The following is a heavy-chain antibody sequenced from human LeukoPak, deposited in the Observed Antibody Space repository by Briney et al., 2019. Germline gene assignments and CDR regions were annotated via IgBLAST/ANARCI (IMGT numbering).Heavy chain of an antibody. V-gene: IGHV4-34*01. Sequence: SETLSLTCAVYGGSFSGYYWSWIRQPPGKGLEWIGEINHSGSTNYNPSLKSRVTISVDTSKNQFYLKLSSVTAADTAVYYCARGIGNYYYMYVWGKGTTVTVSS. CDR2: INHSGST. CDR1: GGSFSGYY. CDR3: ARGIGNYYYMYV. D-gene: IGHD3-10*01. J-gene: IGHJ6*03.